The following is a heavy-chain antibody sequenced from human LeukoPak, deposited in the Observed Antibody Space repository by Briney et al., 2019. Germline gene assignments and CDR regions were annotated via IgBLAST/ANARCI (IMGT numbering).Heavy chain of an antibody. Sequence: GGSLRLSCAASGFTFSNAWMSWVRQAPGKGLEWVSSISSSSSYIYYADSVKGRFTISRDNAKNSLYLQMNSLRAEDTAVYYCARMKEVIAATRDGFDIWGQGTMVTVSS. D-gene: IGHD2-15*01. V-gene: IGHV3-21*01. CDR2: ISSSSSYI. CDR3: ARMKEVIAATRDGFDI. CDR1: GFTFSNAW. J-gene: IGHJ3*02.